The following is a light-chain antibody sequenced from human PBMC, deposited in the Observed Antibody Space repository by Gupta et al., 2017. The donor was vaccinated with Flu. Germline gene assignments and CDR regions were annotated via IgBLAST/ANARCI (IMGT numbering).Light chain of an antibody. CDR1: QSVSVN. Sequence: PATLSVSPGETVTLSCRASQSVSVNVAWYQQKPGQAPRLLIYGASTRATGVPARFSGSGSGTEFTLTIDSLQSEDFAVYDCQQYDSWPHSFGQGSKVEIK. CDR3: QQYDSWPHS. J-gene: IGKJ2*01. V-gene: IGKV3-15*01. CDR2: GAS.